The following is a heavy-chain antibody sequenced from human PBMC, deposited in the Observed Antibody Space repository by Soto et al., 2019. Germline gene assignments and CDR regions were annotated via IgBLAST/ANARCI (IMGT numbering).Heavy chain of an antibody. CDR3: ATVFDL. V-gene: IGHV3-74*01. CDR1: GFTLGSHR. CDR2: IDTDGGGT. Sequence: DVQLVESGGGLVQPGGSLRVSCAASGFTLGSHRIHWVRQPPGKGLEWVSRIDTDGGGTSYADSVKGRFTISTDNAKNTVYLQMNGLRAEDTAVYYSATVFDLWGQGTLVTVSS. J-gene: IGHJ5*02.